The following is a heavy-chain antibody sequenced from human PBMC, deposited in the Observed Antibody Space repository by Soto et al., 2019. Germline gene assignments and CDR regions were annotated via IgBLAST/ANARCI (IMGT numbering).Heavy chain of an antibody. CDR3: ARDSIDDYGDPGWNY. J-gene: IGHJ4*02. D-gene: IGHD4-17*01. CDR1: GYTFTSYG. CDR2: ISAYNGNT. V-gene: IGHV1-18*01. Sequence: QVPLVQSGAEVKKPGASVKVSCKASGYTFTSYGISWVRQAPGQGLEWMGWISAYNGNTHYAQKLQGRVTMTTDTSTNTAYMELRSLRSDDTAVYYCARDSIDDYGDPGWNYWGQGTLVTVSS.